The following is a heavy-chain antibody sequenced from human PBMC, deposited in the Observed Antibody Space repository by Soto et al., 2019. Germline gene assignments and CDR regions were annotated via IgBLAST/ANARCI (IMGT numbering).Heavy chain of an antibody. D-gene: IGHD3-22*01. CDR3: VRGRGTMIVVAEDY. V-gene: IGHV4-34*01. Sequence: SETLSLTCAVYGGSFSGYYWSWIRQPPGKGLEWIGEINHSGSTNYNPSLKSRVTISVDTSKNQFSLKLSSVIAADTAVYYCVRGRGTMIVVAEDYWGQGTLVTVSS. CDR1: GGSFSGYY. J-gene: IGHJ4*02. CDR2: INHSGST.